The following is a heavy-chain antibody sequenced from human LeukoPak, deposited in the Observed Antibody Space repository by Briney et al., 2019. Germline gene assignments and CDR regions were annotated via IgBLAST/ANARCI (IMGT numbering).Heavy chain of an antibody. CDR3: AREMDAHPRIVV. J-gene: IGHJ1*01. CDR2: INYSGGT. D-gene: IGHD2-21*01. CDR1: GGSISSGGYR. Sequence: PSETLSLTCAVSGGSISSGGYRWTWIRQYPGKGLEWIGYINYSGGTYYNPSLKSRVIISVDTSKNQFSLNLNSVTAADTAVYYCAREMDAHPRIVVWGQGTLVTVSS. V-gene: IGHV4-31*11.